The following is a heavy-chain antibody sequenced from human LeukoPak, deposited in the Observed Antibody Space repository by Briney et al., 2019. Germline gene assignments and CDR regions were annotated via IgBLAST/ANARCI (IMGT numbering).Heavy chain of an antibody. V-gene: IGHV4-31*03. Sequence: SQTLSLTCTVSGGSISSGGYYWSWIRQHPGKGLEWIGYIYYSGSTYYNPSLKSRVTISVDTSKNQFSLKLSSVTAADTAVYYCARGSSSWYQPYNWFDPWGQGTLVTVSS. CDR2: IYYSGST. D-gene: IGHD6-13*01. J-gene: IGHJ5*02. CDR1: GGSISSGGYY. CDR3: ARGSSSWYQPYNWFDP.